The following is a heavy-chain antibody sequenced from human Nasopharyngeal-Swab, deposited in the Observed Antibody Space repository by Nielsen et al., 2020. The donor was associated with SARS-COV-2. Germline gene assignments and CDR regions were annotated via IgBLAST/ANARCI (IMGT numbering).Heavy chain of an antibody. CDR1: GFTFSSYW. CDR3: AREDWGKLDY. J-gene: IGHJ4*02. V-gene: IGHV3-7*04. Sequence: GGSLRLSCAASGFTFSSYWMNWVRQTPMKRLEWVATVKQDGSAIYHVDSLKGRFTISRDNAKNSLYLQMNSLRAGDTAVYYCAREDWGKLDYWGQGTLVTVSS. CDR2: VKQDGSAI. D-gene: IGHD7-27*01.